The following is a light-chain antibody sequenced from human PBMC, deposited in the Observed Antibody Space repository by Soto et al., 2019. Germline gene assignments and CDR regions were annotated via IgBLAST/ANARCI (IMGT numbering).Light chain of an antibody. Sequence: EIVMTQSPAPLSVSPGERATLSCRASQSVSIDLAWSQQTPGQAPRLLIYRASTRATGIPGRFSGSASGTEFTLTISSLQSEDFTVYYCQQYNKWPLTFGPGTQVEIK. V-gene: IGKV3-15*01. J-gene: IGKJ1*01. CDR2: RAS. CDR1: QSVSID. CDR3: QQYNKWPLT.